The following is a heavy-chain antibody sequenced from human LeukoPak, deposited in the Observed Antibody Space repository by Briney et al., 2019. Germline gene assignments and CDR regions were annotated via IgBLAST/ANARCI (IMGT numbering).Heavy chain of an antibody. CDR3: ARGAWYSSSWYEYFQH. D-gene: IGHD6-13*01. CDR2: IYYSGSN. Sequence: SETLSLTCTVSGGSISSYYWSWIRQPPGKGLEWIGYIYYSGSNNYNPSLKSRVTISVDTSKTQVSLKLTSVTAADTAVYYCARGAWYSSSWYEYFQHWGQGTLVTVSS. J-gene: IGHJ1*01. CDR1: GGSISSYY. V-gene: IGHV4-59*13.